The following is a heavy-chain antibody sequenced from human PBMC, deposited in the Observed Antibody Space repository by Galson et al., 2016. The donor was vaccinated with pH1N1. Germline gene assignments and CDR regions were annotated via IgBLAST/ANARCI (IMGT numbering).Heavy chain of an antibody. D-gene: IGHD5-24*01. V-gene: IGHV3-9*01. J-gene: IGHJ1*01. Sequence: SLRLSCAASGFIFSDYWMHWVRQAPGKGLEWVSGISWNSGSIGYADSVKGRFTISRDNAKNSLYLQMNSLRAEDTALYYCAKLDGYNWGYFQHWGQGTLVTVSS. CDR1: GFIFSDYW. CDR3: AKLDGYNWGYFQH. CDR2: ISWNSGSI.